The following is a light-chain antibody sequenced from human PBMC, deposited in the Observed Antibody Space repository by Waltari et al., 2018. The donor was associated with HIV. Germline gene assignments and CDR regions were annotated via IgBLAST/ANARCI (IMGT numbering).Light chain of an antibody. CDR2: GAS. V-gene: IGKV1-9*01. CDR1: HNLRNH. CDR3: QQQTSYPLT. J-gene: IGKJ3*01. Sequence: DVLLTQFPPFLSASVGDRVTITCRASHNLRNHLAWYQKKPGRPPKLLIYGASTLQSGVPSRVAGSGSGAYFTLTISGLQPEDFATYYCQQQTSYPLTFGPGTRVEVK.